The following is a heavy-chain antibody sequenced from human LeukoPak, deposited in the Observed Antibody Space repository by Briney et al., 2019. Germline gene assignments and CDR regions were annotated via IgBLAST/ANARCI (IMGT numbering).Heavy chain of an antibody. CDR2: IIPIFGTA. D-gene: IGHD2-2*01. J-gene: IGHJ3*02. CDR1: GYTFTSYG. Sequence: SVKVSCKASGYTFTSYGISWVRQAPGQGLEWMGGIIPIFGTANYAQKFQGRVTITTDESTSTAYMELSSLRSEDTAVYYCASGPHCSSTSCLYRGDRLRAFDIWGQGTMVTVSS. CDR3: ASGPHCSSTSCLYRGDRLRAFDI. V-gene: IGHV1-69*05.